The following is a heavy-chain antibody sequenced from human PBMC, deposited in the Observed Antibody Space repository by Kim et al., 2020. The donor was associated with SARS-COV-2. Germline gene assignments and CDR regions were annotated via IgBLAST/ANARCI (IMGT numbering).Heavy chain of an antibody. Sequence: GGSLRLSCTASGFTFGDYAMSWVRQAPGKGLEWVGFIRSKAYGGTTEYAASVKGRFTISRDDSKSIAYLQMNSLKTEDTAVYYCTTRGSVYYFDYWGQGTLVTVSS. CDR1: GFTFGDYA. CDR3: TTRGSVYYFDY. CDR2: IRSKAYGGTT. D-gene: IGHD3-10*01. V-gene: IGHV3-49*04. J-gene: IGHJ4*02.